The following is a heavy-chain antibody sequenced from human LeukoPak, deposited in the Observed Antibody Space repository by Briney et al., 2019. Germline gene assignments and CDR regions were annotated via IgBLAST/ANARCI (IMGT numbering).Heavy chain of an antibody. CDR1: GFTVRSNY. J-gene: IGHJ4*02. CDR3: AKGPLRGTAAAIDY. V-gene: IGHV3-66*03. Sequence: GGSLRLSCAASGFTVRSNYMSWVRQAPGKGLEWVSVVNRSGGTNYADSVKGRFTISRDISTDTLWLQMDSLRTEDTAVYYCAKGPLRGTAAAIDYLGQGTLVTVSS. CDR2: VNRSGGT. D-gene: IGHD2-2*01.